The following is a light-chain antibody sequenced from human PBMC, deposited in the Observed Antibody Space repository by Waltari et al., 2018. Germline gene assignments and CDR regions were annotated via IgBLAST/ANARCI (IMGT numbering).Light chain of an antibody. Sequence: SYVVSQPPSVSVAPGQTARTTCGGNNFESKSVHWYQQKPGQAPVLVVSDDSDRPSGIPERFSGSKSGNTATLTISRVEAGDEADYYCQVWDSSSDHHVFGEGTRLTVL. V-gene: IGLV3-21*02. CDR3: QVWDSSSDHHV. CDR2: DDS. CDR1: NFESKS. J-gene: IGLJ3*02.